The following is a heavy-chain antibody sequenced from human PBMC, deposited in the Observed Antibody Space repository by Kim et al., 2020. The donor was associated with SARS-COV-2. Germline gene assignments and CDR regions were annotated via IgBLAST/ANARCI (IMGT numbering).Heavy chain of an antibody. V-gene: IGHV3-21*01. Sequence: YINYADTVKGRFTISRDNAKNSLYLQMNSLRAEDTAVYYCARAASNYFDYWGQGTLVTVSS. J-gene: IGHJ4*02. CDR3: ARAASNYFDY. CDR2: YI.